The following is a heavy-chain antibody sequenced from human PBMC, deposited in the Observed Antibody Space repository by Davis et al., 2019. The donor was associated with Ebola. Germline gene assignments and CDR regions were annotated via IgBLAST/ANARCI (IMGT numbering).Heavy chain of an antibody. D-gene: IGHD2-2*01. V-gene: IGHV3-23*01. CDR1: GFSFSNYA. CDR3: ARDLIIVLVPAATEGYYYGMDV. Sequence: GESLKISCAASGFSFSNYAMNWVRQAPGKGLEWVSAITGSGGSAYYADSVKGRFALSRDNSKNTVYLQLNSLRAEDTAVYYCARDLIIVLVPAATEGYYYGMDVWGQGTTVTVSS. J-gene: IGHJ6*02. CDR2: ITGSGGSA.